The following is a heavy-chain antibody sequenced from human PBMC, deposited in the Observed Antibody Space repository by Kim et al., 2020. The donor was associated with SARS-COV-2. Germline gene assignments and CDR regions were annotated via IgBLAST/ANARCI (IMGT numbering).Heavy chain of an antibody. J-gene: IGHJ4*02. D-gene: IGHD3-10*01. CDR1: GFTFSDYA. Sequence: GGSLRLSCAASGFTFSDYAMHWVRQAPGKGLEWVAIISYDGSIEYYVDSVKGRFTISRDNSKNTLYLQMNSLRAEDTAVYYCARDWGSGSQRDYYFDYWGQGTLVTVSS. CDR3: ARDWGSGSQRDYYFDY. V-gene: IGHV3-30*04. CDR2: ISYDGSIE.